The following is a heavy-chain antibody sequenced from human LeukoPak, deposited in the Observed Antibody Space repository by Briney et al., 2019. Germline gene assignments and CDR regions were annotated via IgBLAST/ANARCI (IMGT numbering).Heavy chain of an antibody. J-gene: IGHJ5*02. D-gene: IGHD2-2*01. V-gene: IGHV1-2*02. CDR2: LNPHSGGT. Sequence: ASVKVSCKASGYIFTDYYMHWVRQAPGQGLEWMGWLNPHSGGTNYAQKFQGRVTMTRDTSISTAYMELSRLISDDTAVYYCATLSYCSSTSCPNWFDPWGQGTLVTVSS. CDR1: GYIFTDYY. CDR3: ATLSYCSSTSCPNWFDP.